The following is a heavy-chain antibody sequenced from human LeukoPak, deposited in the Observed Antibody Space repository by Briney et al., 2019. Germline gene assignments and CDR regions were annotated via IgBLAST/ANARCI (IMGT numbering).Heavy chain of an antibody. V-gene: IGHV4-30-4*01. CDR1: GGSISSGDYY. D-gene: IGHD6-13*01. CDR2: IYYSGST. Sequence: PSQTLSLTCTVSGGSISSGDYYWSWIRQPPGKGLEWIGYIYYSGSTYYNPSLKSRVTISVDTSKNQFSLKLSSVTAADTAVYYCASPGLSWAAGINYWGQGTLVTVSS. J-gene: IGHJ4*02. CDR3: ASPGLSWAAGINY.